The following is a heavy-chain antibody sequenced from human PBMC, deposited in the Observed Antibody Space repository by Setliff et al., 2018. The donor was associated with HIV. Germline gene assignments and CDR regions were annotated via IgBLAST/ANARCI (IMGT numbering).Heavy chain of an antibody. Sequence: GSLRLSCAASGMTFSNYWMQWVRQTPGKGLEWVARIKGDESRIGYADSVKGRFTISRDNSKNTLYLQMNSPRAEDTAVYYCARSVIGYYYYGMDVWGQGTLVTVSS. V-gene: IGHV3-74*01. D-gene: IGHD3-10*01. J-gene: IGHJ6*02. CDR1: GMTFSNYW. CDR2: IKGDESRI. CDR3: ARSVIGYYYYGMDV.